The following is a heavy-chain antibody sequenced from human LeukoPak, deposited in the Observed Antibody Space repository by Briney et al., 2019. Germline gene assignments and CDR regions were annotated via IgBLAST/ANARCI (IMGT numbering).Heavy chain of an antibody. CDR1: KFTFSTSA. D-gene: IGHD3-9*01. J-gene: IGHJ4*02. CDR2: ISGSGANT. V-gene: IGHV3-23*01. Sequence: PGGFLRLSCAASKFTFSTSAMSWVRQAPGKGLEWVSAISGSGANTYYVDSVKGRFTISRDNSKNTLYLEMSSLRSDDTAVYYCAKESQTYYDIMTGYPNYYFDYWGQGTLVTVSS. CDR3: AKESQTYYDIMTGYPNYYFDY.